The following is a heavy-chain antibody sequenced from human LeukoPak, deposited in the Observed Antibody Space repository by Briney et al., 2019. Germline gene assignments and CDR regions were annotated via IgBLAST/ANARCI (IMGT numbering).Heavy chain of an antibody. CDR1: GGSISSSSYY. Sequence: SETLSLTCTVSGGSISSSSYYWGWIRQPPGKGLEWIGSIYCSGSTYYNPSLKSRVTISVDTSKNQFSLKLSSVTAADTAVYYCARGVSYGYYYYMDVWGKGTTVTVSS. D-gene: IGHD4-17*01. CDR2: IYCSGST. CDR3: ARGVSYGYYYYMDV. V-gene: IGHV4-39*07. J-gene: IGHJ6*03.